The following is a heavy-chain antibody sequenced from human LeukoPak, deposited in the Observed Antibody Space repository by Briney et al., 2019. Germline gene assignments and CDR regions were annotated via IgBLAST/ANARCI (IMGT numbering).Heavy chain of an antibody. CDR1: GGSVSSYY. J-gene: IGHJ6*02. CDR3: AREVVHHGYMVRGVKSGLDV. Sequence: SETLSLTCTVSGGSVSSYYWSWIRQSPGRGLEWIGYIYHSGSTNYNPSLKSRVTMSVDTSKNQFSLKLPSLTAADSALYYCAREVVHHGYMVRGVKSGLDVWGQGTTVTVSS. CDR2: IYHSGST. D-gene: IGHD3-10*01. V-gene: IGHV4-59*02.